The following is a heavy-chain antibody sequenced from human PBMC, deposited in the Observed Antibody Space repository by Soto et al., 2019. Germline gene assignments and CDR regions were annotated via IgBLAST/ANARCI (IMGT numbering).Heavy chain of an antibody. CDR1: GFTFSDYY. Sequence: PGGSLRLSCEGSGFTFSDYYISWIRQAPGKGLEWISYSSNSGTFSRYADSVKGRFSISRDNTKNLLYLQMNSLRAEDTAVYYCARSGDNYNSLDYWGQGTPVTVSS. V-gene: IGHV3-11*06. D-gene: IGHD1-1*01. J-gene: IGHJ4*02. CDR2: SSNSGTFS. CDR3: ARSGDNYNSLDY.